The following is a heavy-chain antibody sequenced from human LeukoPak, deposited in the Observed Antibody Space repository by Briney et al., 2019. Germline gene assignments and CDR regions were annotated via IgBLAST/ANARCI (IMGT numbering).Heavy chain of an antibody. CDR2: VHLSGRT. CDR1: GGSISTTNW. J-gene: IGHJ4*02. V-gene: IGHV4-4*02. Sequence: SETLSLTCGVSGGSISTTNWWTWVRQPPGEGLEWIVEVHLSGRTHYNPSLESRVTMSVDMSENHISLRLTSVTAADTAVYYCAREGGPYRPLNYSGQGTLVTVSS. CDR3: AREGGPYRPLNY.